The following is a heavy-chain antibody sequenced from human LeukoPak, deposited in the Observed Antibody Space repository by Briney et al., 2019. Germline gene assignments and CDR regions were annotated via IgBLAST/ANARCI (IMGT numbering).Heavy chain of an antibody. CDR1: GFTFSDYA. J-gene: IGHJ4*02. V-gene: IGHV3-30*18. CDR3: AKDRGYGEHEPFES. D-gene: IGHD4-17*01. CDR2: ASHDEVGK. Sequence: GGSLRLSCVGSGFTFSDYAIHWVRQASGKGLEWVAVASHDEVGKQFADSVKGRFTLSRDNSRDSVHLQMNRLRDEDTGVYYCAKDRGYGEHEPFESWGQGSLVTVSS.